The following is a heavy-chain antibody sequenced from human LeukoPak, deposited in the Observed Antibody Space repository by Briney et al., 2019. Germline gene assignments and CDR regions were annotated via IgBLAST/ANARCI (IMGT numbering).Heavy chain of an antibody. Sequence: PGRSLRLSCAASGFTFSSYSMNWVRQAPGKGLEWVSHISSSSSTIYYADSVKGRFTISRDNAKNSLYLQMNSLRDEDTAVYYCAREDRIRENFDYWGQGTLVTVSS. CDR3: AREDRIRENFDY. V-gene: IGHV3-48*02. J-gene: IGHJ4*02. CDR2: ISSSSSTI. CDR1: GFTFSSYS.